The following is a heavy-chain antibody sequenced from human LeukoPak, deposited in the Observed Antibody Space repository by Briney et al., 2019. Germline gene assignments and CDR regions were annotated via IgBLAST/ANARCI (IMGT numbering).Heavy chain of an antibody. CDR2: IYYSGHT. D-gene: IGHD1-1*01. V-gene: IGHV4-39*07. CDR3: ARVGWTQLKFVFDP. J-gene: IGHJ5*02. CDR1: GDSLSTNVYY. Sequence: SETLSLTCAVSGDSLSTNVYYWGWIRQPPGKGLEWIGSIYYSGHTYYNESLKSRVTLSIDRSKNQFSLRLNSVTAADTAMYYCARVGWTQLKFVFDPWGLGTVVSVSS.